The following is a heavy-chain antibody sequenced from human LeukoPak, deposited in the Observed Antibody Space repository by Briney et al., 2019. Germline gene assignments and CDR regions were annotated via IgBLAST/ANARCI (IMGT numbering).Heavy chain of an antibody. J-gene: IGHJ4*02. CDR2: IYYSGST. CDR3: AKERGYSYDYDY. Sequence: PSETLSLTCTVSGGSISSSSYYWGWIRQPPGKGLEWIGSIYYSGSTNYNPSLKSRVTMSVDTSKNQFSLKLSSVTAADTAMYYCAKERGYSYDYDYWGQGTLVTVSS. CDR1: GGSISSSSYY. D-gene: IGHD5-18*01. V-gene: IGHV4-39*07.